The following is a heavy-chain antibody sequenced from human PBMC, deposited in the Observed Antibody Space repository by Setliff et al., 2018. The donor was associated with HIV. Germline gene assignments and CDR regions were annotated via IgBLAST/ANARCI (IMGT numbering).Heavy chain of an antibody. Sequence: SETLSLTCTVSGGSISGFYWNWIRQSAGKGLQWIGRIYDSGSTKYNPSLKSRVTIAGDTSKNQFSVRLTSVTAADTAVYYCARSIYGSGTYPLDVWGPGTLVTVSS. V-gene: IGHV4-4*07. CDR2: IYDSGST. CDR1: GGSISGFY. D-gene: IGHD3-10*01. J-gene: IGHJ4*02. CDR3: ARSIYGSGTYPLDV.